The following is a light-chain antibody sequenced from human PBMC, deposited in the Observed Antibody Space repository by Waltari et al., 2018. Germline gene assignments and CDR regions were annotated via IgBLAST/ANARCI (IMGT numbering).Light chain of an antibody. Sequence: QSALTQPPSASGSPGQSVTISCTGTSSDVGGYNYVSWYQQHPGKAPTLMIYEVSKRPSGVPDRFSGSKSGNTASLTGSGLQAEDEADYYCSSYAGSNRVFGGGTKLTVL. CDR2: EVS. V-gene: IGLV2-8*01. CDR3: SSYAGSNRV. J-gene: IGLJ2*01. CDR1: SSDVGGYNY.